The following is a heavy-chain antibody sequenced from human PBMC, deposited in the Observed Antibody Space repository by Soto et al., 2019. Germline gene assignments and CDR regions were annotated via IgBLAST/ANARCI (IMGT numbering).Heavy chain of an antibody. CDR1: EGTFNSYA. CDR3: ASGASRWYPYFFDS. D-gene: IGHD6-13*01. V-gene: IGHV1-69*01. CDR2: IIPYYNTL. J-gene: IGHJ4*02. Sequence: QAQVVQSGAEMRKPGSSVKLSCKASEGTFNSYAIAWVRQAPGHGLEWMGGIIPYYNTLNYAQKFQDRVTITADDSTNTVYMELSSLRSDDTAVYFCASGASRWYPYFFDSWAQGTLVTVSS.